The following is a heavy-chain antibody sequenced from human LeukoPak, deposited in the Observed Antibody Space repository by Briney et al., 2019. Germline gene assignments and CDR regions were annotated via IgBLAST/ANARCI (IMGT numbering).Heavy chain of an antibody. D-gene: IGHD5-12*01. Sequence: GGSLRLSCAASGFTFSSYGMHWVRQAPGKGLEWVAVISYDGSNKYYADSVKGRFTISRDNSKNTLYLQMNSLRAEDTAVYYCAKQVYSGYDFDYWGQGPWSPSPQ. CDR1: GFTFSSYG. V-gene: IGHV3-30*18. CDR3: AKQVYSGYDFDY. J-gene: IGHJ4*02. CDR2: ISYDGSNK.